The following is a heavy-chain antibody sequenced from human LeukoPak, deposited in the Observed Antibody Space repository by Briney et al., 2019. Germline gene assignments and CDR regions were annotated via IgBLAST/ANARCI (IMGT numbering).Heavy chain of an antibody. CDR3: ARVRGCSSTSCSPHYYYYMDV. V-gene: IGHV4-4*07. CDR1: GGSISIQY. J-gene: IGHJ6*03. CDR2: IYSSGST. Sequence: IPSDTLSLTCTVSGGSISIQYWSWIRQPAGKGLEWIGRIYSSGSTNYNPSLKSRVTMSVDTSKNQFSLRLSSVTAADTAIYYCARVRGCSSTSCSPHYYYYMDVWGKGTTVTVSS. D-gene: IGHD2-2*01.